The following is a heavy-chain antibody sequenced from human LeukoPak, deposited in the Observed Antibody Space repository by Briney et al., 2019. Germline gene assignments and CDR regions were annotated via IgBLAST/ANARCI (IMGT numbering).Heavy chain of an antibody. J-gene: IGHJ2*01. CDR2: IYYSGST. V-gene: IGHV4-30-4*08. CDR3: ARGVENYGDYERPWYFDL. D-gene: IGHD4-17*01. Sequence: PSQTLSLTCTVSGGSISSGDYYWSWIRQPPGKGLEWIGYIYYSGSTYYNPSLKSRVTISVDTSKNQFSLKLSSVTAADTAVYYCARGVENYGDYERPWYFDLWGRGTLVTVSS. CDR1: GGSISSGDYY.